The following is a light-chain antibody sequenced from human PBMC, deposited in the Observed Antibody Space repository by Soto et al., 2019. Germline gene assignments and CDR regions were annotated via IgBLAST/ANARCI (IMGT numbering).Light chain of an antibody. V-gene: IGKV1-9*01. Sequence: EIQMSQSPSSLSASVGERVTITCRASQGISSFLAWYQQEPGKAPKLLISGATTLQSGVPSRFSGSGSGTNFTLTISSLQPEDFATYYCQQFKSYVSFGQGTRLEI. CDR1: QGISSF. J-gene: IGKJ5*01. CDR2: GAT. CDR3: QQFKSYVS.